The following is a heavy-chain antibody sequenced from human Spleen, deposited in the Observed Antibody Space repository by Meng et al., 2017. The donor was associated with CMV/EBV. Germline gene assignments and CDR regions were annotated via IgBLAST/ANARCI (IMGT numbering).Heavy chain of an antibody. D-gene: IGHD4-23*01. V-gene: IGHV3-23*01. J-gene: IGHJ4*02. CDR1: GFRISNYD. Sequence: GGSLRLSCAASGFRISNYDMHWVRQAPGKGLQWVSGVGSTGYYTYYADSVKGRFTISRDNSKNTLYLQMNSLRAEDTAVYYCARAYSPYGGNSRDFDYWGQGTLVTVSS. CDR3: ARAYSPYGGNSRDFDY. CDR2: VGSTGYYT.